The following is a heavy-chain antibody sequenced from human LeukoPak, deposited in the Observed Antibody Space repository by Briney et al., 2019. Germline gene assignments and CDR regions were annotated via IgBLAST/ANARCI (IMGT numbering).Heavy chain of an antibody. CDR3: ARGNGYNYY. V-gene: IGHV4-59*01. CDR2: IYYSGST. J-gene: IGHJ4*02. CDR1: GGSISSYY. Sequence: SETLSLTCTVSGGSISSYYWSWIRPPPRNGLEWIGYIYYSGSTNYNPSLRSRVTISVDTSKNQFSLRLSSVTAADTAVYYCARGNGYNYYWGQGTLVTVSS. D-gene: IGHD5-24*01.